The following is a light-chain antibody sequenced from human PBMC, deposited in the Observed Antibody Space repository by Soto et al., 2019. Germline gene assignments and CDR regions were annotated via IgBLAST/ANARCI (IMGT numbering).Light chain of an antibody. J-gene: IGKJ4*01. V-gene: IGKV1-12*01. CDR1: QGISNW. CDR2: TGS. CDR3: QQANSFTLN. Sequence: DIQMNQSPSSVSASVGDRVSITCRASQGISNWLAWYQQKPGRAPKLLIYTGSSLKSGVPSRFSGTGSGTEFNLNISSLQPEDVATYYCQQANSFTLNFGGGTKVEIK.